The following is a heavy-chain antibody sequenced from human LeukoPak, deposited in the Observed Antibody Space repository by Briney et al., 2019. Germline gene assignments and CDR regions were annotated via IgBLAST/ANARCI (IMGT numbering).Heavy chain of an antibody. D-gene: IGHD3-3*01. CDR2: ISSSSSSI. J-gene: IGHJ4*02. V-gene: IGHV3-48*01. CDR3: VKEGKYYDFWSGDDY. Sequence: GGSLRLSCEASGLSFSTYNMNWVRQAPGKGLEWVSHISSSSSSIYYADSVKGRFTISRDDAKKSLYLQMNSLRAEDTAVYYCVKEGKYYDFWSGDDYWGQGTLVTVSS. CDR1: GLSFSTYN.